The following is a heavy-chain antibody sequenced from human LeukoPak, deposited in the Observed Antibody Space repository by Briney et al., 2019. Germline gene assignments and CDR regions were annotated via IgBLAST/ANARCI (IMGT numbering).Heavy chain of an antibody. Sequence: GGSLRLSCVASGSGFSFNTYNMIWVRQAPGKGLGWVSSISSSSTYIYYADSVKGRFTISRDNSKNTLYLQMNSLRAEDTAVYYCASAQPYGYFFYFDYWGQGTLVTVSS. CDR2: ISSSSTYI. CDR3: ASAQPYGYFFYFDY. V-gene: IGHV3-21*04. J-gene: IGHJ4*02. CDR1: GSGFSFNTYN. D-gene: IGHD5-18*01.